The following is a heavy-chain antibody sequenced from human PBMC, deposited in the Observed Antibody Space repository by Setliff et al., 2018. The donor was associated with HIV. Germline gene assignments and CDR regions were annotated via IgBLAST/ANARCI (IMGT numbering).Heavy chain of an antibody. Sequence: LRLSCAASGFTFSSYAMHWVRQAPGKGLEYVSSISSNGGNTYYASSLKGRFTISRDNSKNTLYLQMGSLRAEDMAVYYCARDASISSPYDAFDIWGQGTMVTVSS. J-gene: IGHJ3*02. D-gene: IGHD6-6*01. CDR1: GFTFSSYA. CDR2: ISSNGGNT. CDR3: ARDASISSPYDAFDI. V-gene: IGHV3-64*01.